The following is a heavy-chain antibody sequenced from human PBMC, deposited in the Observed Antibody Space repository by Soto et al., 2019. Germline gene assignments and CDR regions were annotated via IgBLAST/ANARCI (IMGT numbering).Heavy chain of an antibody. CDR3: ARDGGITGITLRIVNYYGMDV. D-gene: IGHD1-7*01. CDR1: GYPFTGYY. V-gene: IGHV1-2*04. J-gene: IGHJ6*02. CDR2: INHNSGCT. Sequence: QVQLVQSGAEVTKPGASVKVSCKASGYPFTGYYMHWVRQAPGQALEWMGWINHNSGCTNYAQKFQGWVTMTRDTSISTAYMELSRLRSDDRAVYYCARDGGITGITLRIVNYYGMDVLGQGTTVTVSS.